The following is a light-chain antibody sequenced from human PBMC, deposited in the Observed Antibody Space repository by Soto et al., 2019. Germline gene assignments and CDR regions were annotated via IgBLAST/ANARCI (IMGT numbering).Light chain of an antibody. CDR1: SSNIGAGYD. CDR2: GNS. J-gene: IGLJ2*01. Sequence: QSVLTQPPSESGAPGQRVTISCTGSSSNIGAGYDVHWYHQLPGTAPKLLIYGNSNRPSGVPDRFSGSKSGTSASLAITGLQAEDEADYYCQSYDISLSVVFGGGTKLTVL. CDR3: QSYDISLSVV. V-gene: IGLV1-40*01.